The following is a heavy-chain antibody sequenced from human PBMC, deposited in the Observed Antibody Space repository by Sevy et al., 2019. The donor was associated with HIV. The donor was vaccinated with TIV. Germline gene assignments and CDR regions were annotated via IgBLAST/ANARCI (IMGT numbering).Heavy chain of an antibody. CDR2: IGYDGNNK. D-gene: IGHD2-8*01. V-gene: IGHV3-33*08. Sequence: GGSLRLSCVASGFSFRSYWMTWVRQAPGKGLEWVAVIGYDGNNKYYADSVKGRFTISRDNSKNTLFLQMDSLRAEDTAVYYCARDPRMYGDYLLAYFDYWGQGALVTVSS. CDR1: GFSFRSYW. J-gene: IGHJ4*02. CDR3: ARDPRMYGDYLLAYFDY.